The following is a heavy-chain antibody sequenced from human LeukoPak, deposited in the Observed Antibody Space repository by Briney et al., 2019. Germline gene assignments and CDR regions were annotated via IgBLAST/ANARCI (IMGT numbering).Heavy chain of an antibody. J-gene: IGHJ4*02. Sequence: ASVKVSCKASGYTFTSYDINWVRQATGQGLEWMGWMNPNSGNTGYAQKFQGRVTMTRNTSISTAYMELSRLRSDDTAVYYCARARVMGSRGAFDYWGQGTLVTVSS. CDR2: MNPNSGNT. V-gene: IGHV1-8*01. D-gene: IGHD1-26*01. CDR3: ARARVMGSRGAFDY. CDR1: GYTFTSYD.